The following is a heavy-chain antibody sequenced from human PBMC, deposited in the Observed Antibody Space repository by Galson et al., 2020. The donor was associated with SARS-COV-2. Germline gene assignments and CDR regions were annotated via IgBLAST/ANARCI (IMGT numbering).Heavy chain of an antibody. J-gene: IGHJ4*02. CDR2: IFSAGSTK. Sequence: GETLKISCAAYGLTFEHHALHWVRHAPGTGLEWVAQIFSAGSTKYYLDSVKGRFTISRDNSENTVSLQMDNLRAEDTAVYFCARDGQLSSVWAFDYWGQGTLVTVSS. CDR1: GLTFEHHA. V-gene: IGHV3-33*01. D-gene: IGHD6-19*01. CDR3: ARDGQLSSVWAFDY.